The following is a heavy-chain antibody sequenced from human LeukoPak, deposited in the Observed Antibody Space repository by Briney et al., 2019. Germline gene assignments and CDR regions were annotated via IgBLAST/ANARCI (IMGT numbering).Heavy chain of an antibody. D-gene: IGHD3-22*01. CDR3: ARDVPTYYYDSSGYADY. CDR1: GYTFTGYY. Sequence: ASVKVSCKASGYTFTGYYMHWVRQAPGQGLEWMGWINPNSGGTNCAQKFQGRVTMTRDTSISTAYMELSRLRSDDTAVYYCARDVPTYYYDSSGYADYWGQGTLVTVSS. CDR2: INPNSGGT. J-gene: IGHJ4*02. V-gene: IGHV1-2*02.